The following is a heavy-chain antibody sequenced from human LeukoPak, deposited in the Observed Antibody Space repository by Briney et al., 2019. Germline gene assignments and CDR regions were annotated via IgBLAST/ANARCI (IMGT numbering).Heavy chain of an antibody. CDR2: IYYSGST. CDR3: ARDTRPTAWFDP. D-gene: IGHD4-17*01. CDR1: GGSISSSSYY. Sequence: SETLSLTCTVSGGSISSSSYYWGWIRQPPGKGLEWIGSIYYSGSTYYNPSLKSRVTISVDTSKNQFSLKLSSVTAADTAVYYCARDTRPTAWFDPWGQGTLVTVSS. V-gene: IGHV4-39*02. J-gene: IGHJ5*02.